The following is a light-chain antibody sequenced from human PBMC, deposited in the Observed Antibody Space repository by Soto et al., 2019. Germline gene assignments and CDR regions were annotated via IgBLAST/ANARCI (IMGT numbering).Light chain of an antibody. CDR2: GAS. V-gene: IGKV3-20*01. J-gene: IGKJ5*01. CDR3: QQYGSSL. CDR1: QTVGIY. Sequence: EIVLTLSPATLSLSAGERATLSCRASQTVGIYLAWYQQKPGQAPRLLIYGASSRATVIPDRFSGSGSGTDFTLTISRLEPEDFAVYYCQQYGSSLFGQGTRLEIK.